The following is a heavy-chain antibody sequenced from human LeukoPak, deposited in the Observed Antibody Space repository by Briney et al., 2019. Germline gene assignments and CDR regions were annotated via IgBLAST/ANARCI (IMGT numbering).Heavy chain of an antibody. V-gene: IGHV3-30*18. D-gene: IGHD5-12*01. J-gene: IGHJ3*02. CDR2: ISYDGSNK. Sequence: GGSLRLSCAASGFTFSSYGMHWVRQAPGKGLEWVAVISYDGSNKYYADSVKGRFTISRDNSKNTLYLQMNSLRAEDTAVYYCAKGLGSGYDPRTDAFDIWGQGTMVTVSS. CDR3: AKGLGSGYDPRTDAFDI. CDR1: GFTFSSYG.